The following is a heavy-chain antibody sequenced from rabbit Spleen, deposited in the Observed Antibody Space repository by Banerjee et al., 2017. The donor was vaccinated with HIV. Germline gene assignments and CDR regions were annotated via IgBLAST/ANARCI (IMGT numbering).Heavy chain of an antibody. Sequence: QSLEESGGDLVKPGASLTLTCTASGFSFSNMYYMCWVRQAPGKGLEWIGYIDPIFDVSYYANWVNGRFTISSHDAQNTLYLQLNSLTAADTATYFCARDLVTAIGWNFVLWGPGTLVTVS. CDR1: GFSFSNMYY. CDR2: IDPIFDVS. V-gene: IGHV1S40*01. J-gene: IGHJ4*01. D-gene: IGHD7-1*01. CDR3: ARDLVTAIGWNFVL.